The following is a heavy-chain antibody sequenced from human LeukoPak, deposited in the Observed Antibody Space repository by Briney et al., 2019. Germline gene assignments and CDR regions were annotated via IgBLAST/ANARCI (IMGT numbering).Heavy chain of an antibody. D-gene: IGHD4-17*01. V-gene: IGHV4-61*02. CDR2: IYTSGST. CDR3: ARAEGYGDYGIDY. CDR1: GGSISSGSYY. J-gene: IGHJ4*02. Sequence: SQTLSLTCTVSGGSISSGSYYWSWIRQPAGKGLEWIGRIYTSGSTNYNSSLKRRVPISVDTSKNTCSLKLSSVTAADTAVYYCARAEGYGDYGIDYWGQGTLGTVSS.